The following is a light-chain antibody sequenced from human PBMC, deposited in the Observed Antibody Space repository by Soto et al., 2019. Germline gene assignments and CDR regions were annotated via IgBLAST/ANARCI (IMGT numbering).Light chain of an antibody. J-gene: IGKJ1*01. CDR2: GAS. CDR3: QQYGNSPRT. Sequence: ENVDTQSPANLSLAPGERAPLSCRASQILSSFLAWYQQTPGQAPRLLIYGASSRATGIPDRFSGSGSGTDFTLTISRLEPEDFAVYYCQQYGNSPRTFGQGTKVDIK. CDR1: QILSSF. V-gene: IGKV3-20*01.